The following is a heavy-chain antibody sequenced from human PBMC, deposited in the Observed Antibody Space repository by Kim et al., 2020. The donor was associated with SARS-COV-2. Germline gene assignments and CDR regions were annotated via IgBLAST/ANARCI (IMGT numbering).Heavy chain of an antibody. CDR2: IDPSDSYT. CDR1: GYSFTSYW. Sequence: GESLKISCKGSGYSFTSYWISWVRQMPGKGLEWMGRIDPSDSYTNYSPSFQGHVTISADKSISTAYLQWSSLKASDTAMYYCARHLAYCGGDCPPTPPLGFDYWGQGTLVTVSS. CDR3: ARHLAYCGGDCPPTPPLGFDY. J-gene: IGHJ4*02. V-gene: IGHV5-10-1*01. D-gene: IGHD2-21*02.